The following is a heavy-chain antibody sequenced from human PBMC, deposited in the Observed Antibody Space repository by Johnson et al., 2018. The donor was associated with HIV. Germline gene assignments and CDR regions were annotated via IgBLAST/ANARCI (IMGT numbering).Heavy chain of an antibody. CDR2: ISDDGSSQ. CDR1: RFTFSNYV. Sequence: QVQLVESGGGVVQPGRSLRLSCEASRFTFSNYVMHWVRQAPGKGLEWVAVISDDGSSQSYADSVKGRFTISRDNSENTLYLQMNSLRAEDTAVYYCARPIARGASDIWGQGTMVTVSS. CDR3: ARPIARGASDI. V-gene: IGHV3-30-3*01. J-gene: IGHJ3*02. D-gene: IGHD3-10*01.